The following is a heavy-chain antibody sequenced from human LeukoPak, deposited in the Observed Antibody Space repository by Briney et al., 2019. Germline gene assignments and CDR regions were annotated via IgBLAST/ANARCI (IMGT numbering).Heavy chain of an antibody. CDR2: MSVSSGLI. Sequence: PGGSLRLSCAASGCTFSFYSMHWVRQAPGKGLEWVSSMSVSSGLIYYADSVKGRFTVSRENAKNSLYLQMNSLRAEDTAVYYCAREFGGSASGAGYWGQGTLVTVSS. CDR1: GCTFSFYS. D-gene: IGHD3-10*01. J-gene: IGHJ4*02. CDR3: AREFGGSASGAGY. V-gene: IGHV3-21*01.